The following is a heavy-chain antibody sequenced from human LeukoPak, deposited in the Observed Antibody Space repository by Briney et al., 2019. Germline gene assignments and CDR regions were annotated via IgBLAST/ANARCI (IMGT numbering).Heavy chain of an antibody. CDR2: VNPNSGGT. D-gene: IGHD5-18*01. CDR3: AREAVDTAMDPYLFDY. V-gene: IGHV1-2*06. J-gene: IGHJ4*02. CDR1: GYTFTGHY. Sequence: GASVKVSCKASGYTFTGHYMHWVRQAPGQGLEWMGRVNPNSGGTNYAQKFQGRVTMTRDTSISTAYMELSRLRSDDTAVYYCAREAVDTAMDPYLFDYWGQGTLVTVSS.